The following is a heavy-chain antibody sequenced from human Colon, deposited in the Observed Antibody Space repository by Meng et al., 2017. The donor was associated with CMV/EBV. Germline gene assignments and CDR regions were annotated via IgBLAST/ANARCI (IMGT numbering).Heavy chain of an antibody. J-gene: IGHJ1*01. CDR3: AKHIVASISEDGLGT. CDR1: GFTVSSNY. D-gene: IGHD5-12*01. Sequence: GESLKISCAASGFTVSSNYMSWVRQAPGKGLEWVSVIYSGGSTYYADSVKGRFTISRDNSKNTVHLQMTNLRSDDTAVYYCAKHIVASISEDGLGTWGQGTLVTVSS. V-gene: IGHV3-53*05. CDR2: IYSGGST.